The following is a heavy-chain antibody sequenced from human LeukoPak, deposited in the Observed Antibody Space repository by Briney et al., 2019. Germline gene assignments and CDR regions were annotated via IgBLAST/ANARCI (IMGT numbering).Heavy chain of an antibody. CDR1: GYTFTSYG. D-gene: IGHD3-10*01. CDR3: ARDPDDYGSGSYYPNWFDP. Sequence: ASVKVSCEASGYTFTSYGSSWVRQAPGQGLEWMGWISGYNGNTNYAQKFQGRVTITADESTSTAYMELSSLRSEDTAVYYCARDPDDYGSGSYYPNWFDPWGQGTLVTVSS. V-gene: IGHV1-18*01. J-gene: IGHJ5*02. CDR2: ISGYNGNT.